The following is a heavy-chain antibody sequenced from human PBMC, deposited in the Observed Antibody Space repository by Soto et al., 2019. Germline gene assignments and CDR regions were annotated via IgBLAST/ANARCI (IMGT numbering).Heavy chain of an antibody. Sequence: PGGSLRLSCAASGFTFSSYAMSWVRQAPGKGLEWVSAISGSGGSTYYADSVKGRFTITRDNSKNTLYLQMNSLRAEDTAVYYCARTSGEPPWFDPWGQGTLVTVSS. J-gene: IGHJ5*02. CDR3: ARTSGEPPWFDP. CDR2: ISGSGGST. V-gene: IGHV3-23*01. CDR1: GFTFSSYA. D-gene: IGHD3-10*01.